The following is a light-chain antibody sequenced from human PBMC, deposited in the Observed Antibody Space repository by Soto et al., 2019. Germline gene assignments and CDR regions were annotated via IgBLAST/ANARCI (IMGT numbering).Light chain of an antibody. J-gene: IGKJ1*01. Sequence: EIVLTQSPVTLSLSPGERATLSCRASQSVGSYLAWYQQKPGQAPRLLIYDASNRATGIPARFSGSGSGTDFTLTISSLEPEDFALYYCQQRHNSWTFGQGTKVDIK. CDR1: QSVGSY. CDR2: DAS. CDR3: QQRHNSWT. V-gene: IGKV3-11*01.